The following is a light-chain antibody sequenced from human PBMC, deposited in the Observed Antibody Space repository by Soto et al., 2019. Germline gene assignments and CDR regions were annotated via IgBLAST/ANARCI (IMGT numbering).Light chain of an antibody. CDR3: QQYNNWPLT. Sequence: EIVMTQSPATLSVSPGERATLSCRASQSVSSNLAWYQQKPGQAPGLLIYGASTRATGIPARFSGSGSGTEFTLTINSLQSEDFAVYYCQQYNNWPLTFGGGTKVEIK. CDR2: GAS. V-gene: IGKV3-15*01. CDR1: QSVSSN. J-gene: IGKJ4*01.